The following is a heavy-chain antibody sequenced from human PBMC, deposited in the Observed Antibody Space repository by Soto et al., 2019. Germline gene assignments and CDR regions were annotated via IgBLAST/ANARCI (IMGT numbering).Heavy chain of an antibody. CDR1: GGSISSYY. J-gene: IGHJ5*01. Sequence: QVQLQESGPGLVKPSATLSLTCTVSGGSISSYYWSWIRQPPGKGLEWIGFIFYSGSTSYNPALKIRVTISIDTSEYQFSLKLNSVTAADTAVYYCASMIGDPVLSFDSWGQGTLVAVSS. CDR3: ASMIGDPVLSFDS. V-gene: IGHV4-59*01. D-gene: IGHD3-10*02. CDR2: IFYSGST.